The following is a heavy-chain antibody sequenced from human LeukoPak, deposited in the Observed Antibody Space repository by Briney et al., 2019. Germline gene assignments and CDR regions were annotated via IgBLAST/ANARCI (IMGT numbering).Heavy chain of an antibody. D-gene: IGHD3-10*01. V-gene: IGHV4-38-2*01. CDR2: IYHSGST. Sequence: KPSETPSLTCAVSGYSISSGYYWGWIRQPPGKGLEWIGSIYHSGSTYYNPSLKSRATISVDTSKNQFSLKLSSVTAADTAVYYCARLSQYGSGSYSYYYYYMDVWGKGTTVTVSS. J-gene: IGHJ6*03. CDR1: GYSISSGYY. CDR3: ARLSQYGSGSYSYYYYYMDV.